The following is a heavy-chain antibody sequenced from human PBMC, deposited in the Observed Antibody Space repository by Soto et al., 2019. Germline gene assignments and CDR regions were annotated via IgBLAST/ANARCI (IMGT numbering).Heavy chain of an antibody. D-gene: IGHD3-10*01. CDR3: ARELTMVRGERYYGMDV. J-gene: IGHJ6*02. CDR2: IYYSGTT. Sequence: SETLSLTCTVSGDSLSTYYWTWIRQPPGRRLEWIGYIYYSGTTDYNPSLEGRVTISVDTSKNQFSLNLRSVTAADTAVYYCARELTMVRGERYYGMDVWGQGTTVTVSS. CDR1: GDSLSTYY. V-gene: IGHV4-59*12.